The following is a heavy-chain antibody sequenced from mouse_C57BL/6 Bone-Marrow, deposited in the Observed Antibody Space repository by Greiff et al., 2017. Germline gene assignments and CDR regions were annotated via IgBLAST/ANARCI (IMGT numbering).Heavy chain of an antibody. D-gene: IGHD1-1*01. CDR2: IYPRSGNT. Sequence: QVQLQQSGAELARPGASVKLSCKASGYTFTSSGISWVKQRTGQGLEWIGEIYPRSGNTYYNEKFKGKATLTADKSSSTAYMELRSLTSEDAAVYFCARTGVITTVVEGYWGQGTTLTVSS. J-gene: IGHJ2*01. V-gene: IGHV1-81*01. CDR1: GYTFTSSG. CDR3: ARTGVITTVVEGY.